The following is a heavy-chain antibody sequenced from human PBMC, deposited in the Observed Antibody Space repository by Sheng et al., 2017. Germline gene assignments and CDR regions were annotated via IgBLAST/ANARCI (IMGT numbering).Heavy chain of an antibody. J-gene: IGHJ4*02. Sequence: QLQLQESGPGLVKPSETLSLTCTVSRGSISSNSYYWSWIRQPPGKGLQWIGSIYYSGSTYYHPSLKSRVSISVDTSKNHLSLELRSVTAADTVVYYCARFRSAADPPFGGQGILVIVSS. CDR1: RGSISSNSYY. CDR2: IYYSGST. D-gene: IGHD3-16*01. CDR3: ARFRSAADPPF. V-gene: IGHV4-39*07.